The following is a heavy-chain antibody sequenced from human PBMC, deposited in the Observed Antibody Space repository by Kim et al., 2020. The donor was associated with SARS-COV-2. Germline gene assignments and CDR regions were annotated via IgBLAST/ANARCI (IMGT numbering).Heavy chain of an antibody. CDR3: ASARGYSSSPAFDI. V-gene: IGHV4-30-2*01. D-gene: IGHD6-6*01. Sequence: NPSLKSRVTISVDRSKNQFSAKLSSVTAADTAVYYWASARGYSSSPAFDIWGQGTMVTVSS. J-gene: IGHJ3*02.